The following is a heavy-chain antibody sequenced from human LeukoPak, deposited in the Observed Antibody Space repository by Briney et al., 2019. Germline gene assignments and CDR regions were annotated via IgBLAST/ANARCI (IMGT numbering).Heavy chain of an antibody. J-gene: IGHJ5*02. CDR3: AREDSASGRGLGS. CDR1: GGSIGSYF. CDR2: ISTTETT. D-gene: IGHD3-10*01. V-gene: IGHV4-4*07. Sequence: SETLSLTCTVSGGSIGSYFWTWIRQPPGKGLEWIGRISTTETTHYSPSLKNRVNMSVDTSKNQFSLKMTSVTAADTAIYYCAREDSASGRGLGSWGQGTLVTVSS.